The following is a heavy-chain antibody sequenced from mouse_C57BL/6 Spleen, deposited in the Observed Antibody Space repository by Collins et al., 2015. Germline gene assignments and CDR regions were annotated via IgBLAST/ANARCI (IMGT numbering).Heavy chain of an antibody. J-gene: IGHJ4*01. CDR3: VRHRYSNLDYAMDY. CDR2: IRSKSNNYAT. V-gene: IGHV10-1*01. D-gene: IGHD2-5*01. CDR1: EFSFNTYA. Sequence: EVQLVESGGGLVQPKGSLKLSCAASEFSFNTYAMNWVRQAPGKGLEWVARIRSKSNNYATYYADSVKDRFTISRDDSESMLYLQMNNLKTEDTAMYYCVRHRYSNLDYAMDYWGQGTSVTVSS.